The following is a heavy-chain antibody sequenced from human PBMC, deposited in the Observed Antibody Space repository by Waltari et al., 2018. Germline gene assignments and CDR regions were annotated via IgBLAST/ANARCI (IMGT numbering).Heavy chain of an antibody. J-gene: IGHJ2*01. CDR2: ISPILGIA. D-gene: IGHD5-12*01. CDR3: ARAPGGWLPTYWYFDL. Sequence: QVQLVQSGAEVKKPGSSVKVSCKASGGTFSSYAISWVRQAPGQGLEWMGGISPILGIANYAQKFQGRVTITADKSTSTAYMELSSLRSEDTAVYYCARAPGGWLPTYWYFDLWGRGTLVTVSS. CDR1: GGTFSSYA. V-gene: IGHV1-69*10.